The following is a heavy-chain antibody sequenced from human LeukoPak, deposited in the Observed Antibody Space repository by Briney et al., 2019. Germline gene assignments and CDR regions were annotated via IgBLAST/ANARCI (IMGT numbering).Heavy chain of an antibody. CDR1: GGSFTDYF. CDR3: ARSRIAKIVVVHSFHYGMDV. D-gene: IGHD3-22*01. Sequence: SETLSLTCDVFGGSFTDYFWTWVRQSPGKGLEWIGEINDYTGNTNYSPSLNSRVSISLEKSKNQFSLELRSVTAADTAVYYCARSRIAKIVVVHSFHYGMDVWGQGTTVTVSS. J-gene: IGHJ6*02. V-gene: IGHV4-34*01. CDR2: INDYTGNT.